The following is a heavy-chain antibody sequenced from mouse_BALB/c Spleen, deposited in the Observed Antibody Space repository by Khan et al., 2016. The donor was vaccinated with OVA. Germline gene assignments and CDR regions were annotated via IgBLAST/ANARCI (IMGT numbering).Heavy chain of an antibody. V-gene: IGHV3-2*02. CDR2: ISYSGNT. Sequence: EVELVESGPGLVKPSQSLFLTCTVTGYSITTDYAWNWIRQFPGNKLEWMGYISYSGNTKYNPSLKSRISIPRDTSKNQFFLQLKSVATEDTARYYCARVYGGDFDYWGQGTTLTVSS. D-gene: IGHD1-1*01. CDR3: ARVYGGDFDY. J-gene: IGHJ2*01. CDR1: GYSITTDYA.